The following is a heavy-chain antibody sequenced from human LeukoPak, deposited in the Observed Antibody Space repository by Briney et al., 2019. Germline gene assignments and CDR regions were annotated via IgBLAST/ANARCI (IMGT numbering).Heavy chain of an antibody. D-gene: IGHD6-13*01. J-gene: IGHJ3*02. V-gene: IGHV4-4*07. CDR1: GGSISSYY. CDR2: IYSSGST. Sequence: SETLSLTCTVSGGSISSYYWSWIRQPAGKGLEWIGRIYSSGSTNHNPSLESRVTMSVDTSKNQFSLKLSSVTAADTAVYYCVRSDSSSSHTAFDIWGQGTMVTVSS. CDR3: VRSDSSSSHTAFDI.